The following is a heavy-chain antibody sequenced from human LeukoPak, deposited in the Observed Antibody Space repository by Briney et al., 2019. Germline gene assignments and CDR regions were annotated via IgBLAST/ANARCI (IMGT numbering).Heavy chain of an antibody. CDR2: IWYDGSNK. CDR1: GFTFSSYG. D-gene: IGHD1-1*01. Sequence: GGSLRLSCAASGFTFSSYGMHWVRQAPGKGLEWVAVIWYDGSNKYYADSVKGRFTISRDNSKNTLYLQMNSLRAEDTAVYYCARELISTTWRGNRSYFDLWGRGTLVTVSS. CDR3: ARELISTTWRGNRSYFDL. V-gene: IGHV3-33*01. J-gene: IGHJ2*01.